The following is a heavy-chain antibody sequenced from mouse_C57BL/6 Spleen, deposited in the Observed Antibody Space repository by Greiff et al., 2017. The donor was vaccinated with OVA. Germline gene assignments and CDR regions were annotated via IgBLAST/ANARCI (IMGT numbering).Heavy chain of an antibody. Sequence: EVHLVESGGGLVKPGGSLKLSCAASGFTFSDYGMHWVRQAPEKGLEWVAYISSGSSTIYYADTVKGRFTISRDNAKNTLFLQMTSLRSEDTAMYYCARNYGSSSMDYWGQGTSVTVSS. CDR2: ISSGSSTI. J-gene: IGHJ4*01. CDR1: GFTFSDYG. CDR3: ARNYGSSSMDY. V-gene: IGHV5-17*01. D-gene: IGHD1-1*01.